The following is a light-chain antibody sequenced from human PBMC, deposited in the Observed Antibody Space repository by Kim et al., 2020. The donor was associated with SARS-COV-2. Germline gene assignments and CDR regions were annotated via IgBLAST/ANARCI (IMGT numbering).Light chain of an antibody. V-gene: IGKV1-17*03. CDR3: LQHKTFPYT. CDR2: GAS. Sequence: DIQMTQSPSAMSASVGDRVTITCRASQDISYFLAWIQQKPGKAPKRLIYGASTLQSGVPSRFSGSGSGTEFTLTISSLQPEDFATYFCLQHKTFPYTLGQGTKLEI. J-gene: IGKJ2*01. CDR1: QDISYF.